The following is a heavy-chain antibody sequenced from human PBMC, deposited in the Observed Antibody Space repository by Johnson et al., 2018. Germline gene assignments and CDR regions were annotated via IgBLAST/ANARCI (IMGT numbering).Heavy chain of an antibody. D-gene: IGHD2-15*01. J-gene: IGHJ3*02. Sequence: QVQLQESGPGLVKPSETLALTCTVSGASIRNFYWSWIRQPPGKGLEWIGYSLYSGSTTYNPSLKSRVTISVDTSKNQVSLNLSSVTAADTAVYFCARYCSGSSCYGAASDIWGQGTVVTVSS. CDR1: GASIRNFY. V-gene: IGHV4-59*01. CDR3: ARYCSGSSCYGAASDI. CDR2: SLYSGST.